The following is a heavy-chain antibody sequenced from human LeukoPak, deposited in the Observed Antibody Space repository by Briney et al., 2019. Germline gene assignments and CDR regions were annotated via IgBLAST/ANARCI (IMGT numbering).Heavy chain of an antibody. J-gene: IGHJ4*02. Sequence: ASVKVSCKASAYTFSVYHIHWVRQAPGQGLEWMAWINPDSGDTNYAQKFQGRVTMTRDTSISTAYMEVSSLRSDDSAVYYCARDLDGNYRFDFWGQGTLVTVSS. CDR1: AYTFSVYH. D-gene: IGHD1-7*01. CDR3: ARDLDGNYRFDF. V-gene: IGHV1-2*02. CDR2: INPDSGDT.